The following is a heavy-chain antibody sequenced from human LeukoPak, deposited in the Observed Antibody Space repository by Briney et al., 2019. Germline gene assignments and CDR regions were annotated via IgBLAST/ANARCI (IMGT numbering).Heavy chain of an antibody. Sequence: GGSLRLSCAASGFTFSSYAMSWVRQAPGKGLEWVSGISGSGGSTYYADSVKGRFTISRDNAKNSLYLQMNSLRAEDTAVYYCARDRWAILTGSENYYFYGMDVWGQGTTVTVSS. J-gene: IGHJ6*02. CDR1: GFTFSSYA. CDR3: ARDRWAILTGSENYYFYGMDV. CDR2: ISGSGGST. V-gene: IGHV3-23*01. D-gene: IGHD3-9*01.